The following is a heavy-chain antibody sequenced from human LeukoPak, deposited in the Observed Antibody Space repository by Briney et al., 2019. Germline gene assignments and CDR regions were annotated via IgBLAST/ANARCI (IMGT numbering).Heavy chain of an antibody. CDR2: IKQDGSEK. CDR1: GFTFSSYW. CDR3: ARDLGSGSYYYYYMDV. V-gene: IGHV3-7*01. D-gene: IGHD1-26*01. Sequence: GXSLRLSCAASGFTFSSYWMSWVRQAPGKGLEWVANIKQDGSEKYYVDSVKGRFTISRDNAKNSLYLPMNSLRAEDTAVYYCARDLGSGSYYYYYMDVWGKGTTVTVSS. J-gene: IGHJ6*03.